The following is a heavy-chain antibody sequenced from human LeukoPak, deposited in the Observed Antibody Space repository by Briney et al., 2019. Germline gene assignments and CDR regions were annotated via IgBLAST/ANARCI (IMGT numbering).Heavy chain of an antibody. Sequence: GESLKISCRGSGYTFTSYWIGWVRQLPGQGLEWMGIIYPGDSHTRYSPSFQGQVTISADKSISTAYLQWSSLKASDTAMYYCARHGTSFDYWGQGTLVTVSS. CDR2: IYPGDSHT. CDR1: GYTFTSYW. V-gene: IGHV5-51*01. CDR3: ARHGTSFDY. J-gene: IGHJ4*02. D-gene: IGHD1-26*01.